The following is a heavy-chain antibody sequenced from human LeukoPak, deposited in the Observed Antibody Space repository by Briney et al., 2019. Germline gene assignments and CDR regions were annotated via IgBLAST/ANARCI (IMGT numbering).Heavy chain of an antibody. CDR2: IDPSYSYT. Sequence: PGEPLRFSCKGSGSSFTSYWISWVRQMTGQGLAWMGWIDPSYSYTNYSPSFQGHVTISADMSISSAYLQWSRLKASDTAMYYCASRSGYCSSTSCYTFDYWGQGTLVTVSS. J-gene: IGHJ4*02. CDR3: ASRSGYCSSTSCYTFDY. V-gene: IGHV5-10-1*01. D-gene: IGHD2-2*02. CDR1: GSSFTSYW.